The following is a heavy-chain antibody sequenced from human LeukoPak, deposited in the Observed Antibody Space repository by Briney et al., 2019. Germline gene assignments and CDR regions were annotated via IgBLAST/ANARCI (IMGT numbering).Heavy chain of an antibody. D-gene: IGHD6-6*01. CDR2: INPDSGVA. J-gene: IGHJ6*04. V-gene: IGHV1-2*02. Sequence: ASVKVSCKASGYIFTGYYIHWVRQAPGQGLEWMGWINPDSGVANYGEKFQGRVAMTRDTSIGTAYMDLRSLRSDDTAVYYCARDQYSSSAYLPCGVWGTGTTVTVSS. CDR1: GYIFTGYY. CDR3: ARDQYSSSAYLPCGV.